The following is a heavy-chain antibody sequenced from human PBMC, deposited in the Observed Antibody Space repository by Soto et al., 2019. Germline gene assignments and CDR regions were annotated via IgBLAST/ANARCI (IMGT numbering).Heavy chain of an antibody. V-gene: IGHV3-30-3*01. CDR3: ARDIRATAPLSYYYYGMDV. Sequence: QVQLVESGGGVVQPGRSLRLSCAASGFTFSSYAMHWVRQAPGKGLEWVAVISYDGSNKYYADSVKGRFTISRDNSKNTLYLQMNSLRAEDTAVYYCARDIRATAPLSYYYYGMDVWGQGTTVTVSS. J-gene: IGHJ6*02. D-gene: IGHD1-26*01. CDR2: ISYDGSNK. CDR1: GFTFSSYA.